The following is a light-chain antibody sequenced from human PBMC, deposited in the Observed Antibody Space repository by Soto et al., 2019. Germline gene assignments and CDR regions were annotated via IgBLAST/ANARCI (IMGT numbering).Light chain of an antibody. J-gene: IGKJ1*01. CDR1: QRISTH. CDR3: QQSYNTPRT. Sequence: DIQMTQSPSSLSASVGDTIPIACRASQRISTHLNWYQQKTGKPPNILIYAAYNLQSGIPSRFSGSGSGTDFTLTISSLQPEDFETYYCQQSYNTPRTFGQGTKVDIK. CDR2: AAY. V-gene: IGKV1-39*01.